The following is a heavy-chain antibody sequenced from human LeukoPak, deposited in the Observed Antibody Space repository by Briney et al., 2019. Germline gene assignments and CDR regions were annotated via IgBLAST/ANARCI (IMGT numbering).Heavy chain of an antibody. CDR3: ARPSLHYDFWSGYPLDAFDI. Sequence: SETLSLTCTVSGGSISSSSYYWGWIRQPPGKGLEWIGSIYYSGSTYYNPSLKSRVTISVDTSKNQFSLKLSSVTAADTAVYYCARPSLHYDFWSGYPLDAFDIWGQGTMVTVSS. CDR1: GGSISSSSYY. V-gene: IGHV4-39*01. J-gene: IGHJ3*02. D-gene: IGHD3-3*01. CDR2: IYYSGST.